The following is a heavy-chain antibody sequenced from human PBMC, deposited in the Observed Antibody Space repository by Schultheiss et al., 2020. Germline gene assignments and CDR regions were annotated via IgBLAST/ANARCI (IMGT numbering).Heavy chain of an antibody. Sequence: GGSLRLSCAASGFTFSDYYMNWIRQAPGKGLEWISYIGSSSDTIYYADSVKGRFTISRDNAKNSLYLQMNSLRAEDTAVYYCARGTGDYVWGSYRYSGPLDYWGQGTLVTVSS. V-gene: IGHV3-11*04. J-gene: IGHJ4*02. D-gene: IGHD3-16*02. CDR1: GFTFSDYY. CDR3: ARGTGDYVWGSYRYSGPLDY. CDR2: IGSSSDTI.